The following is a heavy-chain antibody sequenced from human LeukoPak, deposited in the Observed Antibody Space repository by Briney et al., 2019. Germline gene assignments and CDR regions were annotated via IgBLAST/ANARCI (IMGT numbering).Heavy chain of an antibody. V-gene: IGHV1-3*01. J-gene: IGHJ5*02. CDR3: GKSAPSGFDP. CDR1: GYTFTTYA. CDR2: INAGNGDA. Sequence: GASVKVSCKASGYTFTTYAIHWVRQAPGRSLEWMGRINAGNGDAKYSQNFHDRITITRDTPASTVYMELTSLRSEDTAVYYCGKSAPSGFDPWGQGTLVTVSS.